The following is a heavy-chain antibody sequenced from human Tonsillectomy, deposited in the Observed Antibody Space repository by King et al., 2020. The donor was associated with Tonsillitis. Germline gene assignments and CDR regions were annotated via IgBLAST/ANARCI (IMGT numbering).Heavy chain of an antibody. Sequence: QLQESGPGVVKPSETLSLTCTVSGGSISSSDHYWAWIRQPPGKGLEWIGYMYYSWAIFYNPSLKSRITISGGTSENRFSLKWSSVTAADTAVYFCARYVSGSFDYWGQGDLVTVSS. CDR3: ARYVSGSFDY. D-gene: IGHD1-26*01. CDR2: MYYSWAI. CDR1: GGSISSSDHY. J-gene: IGHJ4*02. V-gene: IGHV4-39*01.